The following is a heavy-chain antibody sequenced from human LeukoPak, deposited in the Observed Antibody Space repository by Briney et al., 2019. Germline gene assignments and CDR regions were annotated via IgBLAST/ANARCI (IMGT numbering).Heavy chain of an antibody. CDR3: ARLRYFDWLSFDY. V-gene: IGHV3-7*01. CDR2: IKQDGSEK. Sequence: GGSLRLSCEASGFTFTKFWMSWVRQAPGKGLEWVANIKQDGSEKYYVDSVKGRFTISRDNAKNSLYLQMNSLRAEDTAVYYCARLRYFDWLSFDYWGQGTLVTVSS. CDR1: GFTFTKFW. D-gene: IGHD3-9*01. J-gene: IGHJ4*02.